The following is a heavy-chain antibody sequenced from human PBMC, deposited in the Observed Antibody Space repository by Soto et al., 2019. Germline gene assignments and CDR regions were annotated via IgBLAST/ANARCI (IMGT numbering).Heavy chain of an antibody. Sequence: GGSLRLSCAASGINFNDYWMSWVRQAPGKGLEWVANIKEDGSSKYYVDSVKGRFTISRDNAKNSLYLQMNSLRAEDTALYYCASENWFDPWGQGTLVTVSS. CDR3: ASENWFDP. CDR2: IKEDGSSK. J-gene: IGHJ5*02. V-gene: IGHV3-7*03. CDR1: GINFNDYW.